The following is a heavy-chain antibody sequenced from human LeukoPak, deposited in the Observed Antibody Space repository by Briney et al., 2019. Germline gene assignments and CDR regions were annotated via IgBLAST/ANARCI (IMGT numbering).Heavy chain of an antibody. D-gene: IGHD1-7*01. CDR3: ARAHNWKYGTFDY. CDR2: IRYDGSNK. Sequence: GGSLRLSCAASGFIFSSFGMHWVRQAPGKGLEWVAFIRYDGSNKYYADSVKGRFTISRDNAKNSPYLQMNSLRAEDTAVYYCARAHNWKYGTFDYWGQGTLVTVSS. CDR1: GFIFSSFG. V-gene: IGHV3-30*02. J-gene: IGHJ4*02.